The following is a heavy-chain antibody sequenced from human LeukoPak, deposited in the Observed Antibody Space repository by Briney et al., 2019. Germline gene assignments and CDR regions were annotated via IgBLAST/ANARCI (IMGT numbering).Heavy chain of an antibody. D-gene: IGHD3-22*01. CDR1: GFTFSNAW. J-gene: IGHJ4*02. V-gene: IGHV3-23*01. Sequence: HPGGSLRLSCAASGFTFSNAWMSWVRQAPGKGLEWVSAISGSGGSTYYADSVKGRFTISRDNSKNTLYLQMNSLRAEDTAVYYCAKSRYYDSSGSPPHYWGQGTLVTVSS. CDR2: ISGSGGST. CDR3: AKSRYYDSSGSPPHY.